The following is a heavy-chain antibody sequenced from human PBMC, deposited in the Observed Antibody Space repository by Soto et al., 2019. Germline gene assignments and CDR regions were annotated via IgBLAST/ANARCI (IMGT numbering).Heavy chain of an antibody. Sequence: ASVKVSCKASGYSFTSYGISWVRQAPGQGLEWMGWISAYNGNTNYAQNFQGRVTMTTDTSTSTAYMELRSLRSDDTAVYYCARGIGYYDSSGYYYFYYYGMDVWGQGTTVTVCS. V-gene: IGHV1-18*01. CDR3: ARGIGYYDSSGYYYFYYYGMDV. J-gene: IGHJ6*02. CDR2: ISAYNGNT. CDR1: GYSFTSYG. D-gene: IGHD3-22*01.